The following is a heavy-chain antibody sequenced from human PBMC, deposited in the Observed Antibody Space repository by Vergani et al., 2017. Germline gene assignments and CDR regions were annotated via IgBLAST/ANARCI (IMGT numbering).Heavy chain of an antibody. D-gene: IGHD3-16*01. J-gene: IGHJ2*01. CDR3: VKDNDYDADCPFDL. CDR2: IDRNYGV. V-gene: IGHV3-9*01. Sequence: VEAGGGLVQPGGSLRLSCTASGFTFQAFAFHWVRQVSGRGLEWVSGIDRNYGVKNGNSFEGRFSISRDKAKKAVFLQMNNLRHEDTALYFCVKDNDYDADCPFDLWGRGTLVTVSS. CDR1: GFTFQAFA.